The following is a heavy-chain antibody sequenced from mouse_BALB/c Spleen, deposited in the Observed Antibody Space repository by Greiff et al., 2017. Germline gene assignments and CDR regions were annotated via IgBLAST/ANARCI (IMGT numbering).Heavy chain of an antibody. CDR2: ISDGGSYT. V-gene: IGHV5-4*02. CDR3: ARLRFDY. D-gene: IGHD1-1*01. Sequence: EVHLVESGGGLVKPGGSLKLSCAASGFTFSDYYMYWVRQTPEKRLEWVATISDGGSYTYYPDSVKGRFTISRDNAKNNLYLQMSSLKSEDTAMYYCARLRFDYWGQGTTLTVSS. J-gene: IGHJ2*01. CDR1: GFTFSDYY.